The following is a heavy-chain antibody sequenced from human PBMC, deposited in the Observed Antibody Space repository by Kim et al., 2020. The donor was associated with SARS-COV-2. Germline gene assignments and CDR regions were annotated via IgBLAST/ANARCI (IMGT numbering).Heavy chain of an antibody. CDR1: GFTFSSYE. J-gene: IGHJ4*02. CDR2: ISISGTTI. CDR3: ASRAASIATRPFDY. D-gene: IGHD6-6*01. Sequence: GGSLRLSCAASGFTFSSYEMNWVRQAPGKVLEWVSYISISGTTIYYADSVKGRFTISRDNAKNSLYLQMNSLRAEDTAVYYCASRAASIATRPFDYWGQGTLVTVSS. V-gene: IGHV3-48*03.